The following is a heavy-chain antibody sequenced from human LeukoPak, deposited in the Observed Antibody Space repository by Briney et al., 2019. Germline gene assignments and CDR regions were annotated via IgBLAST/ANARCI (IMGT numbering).Heavy chain of an antibody. V-gene: IGHV4-4*07. Sequence: PSETLSLTCTVSGGSISSYYWSWIRQPAGKGLEWIGRIYTSGSTNYNPSLKSRVTMSVDTSKNQFSLNLYSVTAADTAIYYCARHPIERSLGGVPDWFDPWGQGTLVTVSS. J-gene: IGHJ5*02. D-gene: IGHD3-3*01. CDR2: IYTSGST. CDR1: GGSISSYY. CDR3: ARHPIERSLGGVPDWFDP.